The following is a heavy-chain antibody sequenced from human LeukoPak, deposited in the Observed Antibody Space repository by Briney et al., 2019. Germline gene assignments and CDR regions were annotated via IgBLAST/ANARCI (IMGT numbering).Heavy chain of an antibody. D-gene: IGHD5-12*01. CDR1: GFTFSTYS. V-gene: IGHV3-21*04. J-gene: IGHJ5*02. CDR3: ARDRDPVVATAGGFGP. CDR2: ITRSSGYI. Sequence: GGSLRLSCAASGFTFSTYSMNWARQAPGKGLEWVSSITRSSGYIYYADSVKGRFTISRDNAKNSLYLQMNSLRAEDTAVYYCARDRDPVVATAGGFGPWGQGTLVTVSS.